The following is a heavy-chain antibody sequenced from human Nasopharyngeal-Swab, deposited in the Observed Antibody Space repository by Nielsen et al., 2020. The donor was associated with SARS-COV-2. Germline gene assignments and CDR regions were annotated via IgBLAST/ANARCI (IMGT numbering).Heavy chain of an antibody. Sequence: ASVKVSCKASGYTFTSYGISWVRQAPGQGLEWVGWISAYNGNTNYAQKLQGRVTMTTDTSTSTAYMELRSLRSDDTAVYYCASNPLYCSSTSCYHDAFDIWGQGTMVTVSS. CDR1: GYTFTSYG. D-gene: IGHD2-2*01. CDR3: ASNPLYCSSTSCYHDAFDI. J-gene: IGHJ3*02. CDR2: ISAYNGNT. V-gene: IGHV1-18*01.